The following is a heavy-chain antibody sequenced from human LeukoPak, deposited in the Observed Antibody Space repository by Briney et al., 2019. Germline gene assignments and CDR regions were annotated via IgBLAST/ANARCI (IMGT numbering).Heavy chain of an antibody. J-gene: IGHJ4*02. CDR3: ARASGYGYGYGTQGY. CDR1: GYTFTSYD. Sequence: ASVKVSCKASGYTFTSYDINWVRQATGQGLEWMGWMNPNSGNTGCAQKFQGRVTITRNTSISTAYMELSSLRSEDTAVYDCARASGYGYGYGTQGYWGQGTLVTVSS. D-gene: IGHD5-18*01. CDR2: MNPNSGNT. V-gene: IGHV1-8*03.